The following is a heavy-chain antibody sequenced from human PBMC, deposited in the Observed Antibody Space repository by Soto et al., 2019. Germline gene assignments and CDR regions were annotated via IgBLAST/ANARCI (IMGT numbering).Heavy chain of an antibody. CDR3: ARGGGGYCSGGSCFSLDY. D-gene: IGHD2-15*01. J-gene: IGHJ4*02. Sequence: QVQLVQSGAEVKKPGSSVKVSCKASGGTFSSYAISWVRQAPGQGLEWMGGIIPIFGTANYAQKFQGRVTITADETTSTAYMELSSLRSEDTAVYYCARGGGGYCSGGSCFSLDYWGQGTLVTVSS. CDR1: GGTFSSYA. V-gene: IGHV1-69*01. CDR2: IIPIFGTA.